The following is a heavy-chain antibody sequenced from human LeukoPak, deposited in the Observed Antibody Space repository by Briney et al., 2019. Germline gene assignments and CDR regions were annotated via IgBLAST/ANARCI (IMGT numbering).Heavy chain of an antibody. Sequence: GGSLRLSCVASGFTFSNNWMGWVRQTPGKGLEWVANIKQDGSEKNYVPSVKGRFTISRDNAKNSLSLQMNSLRAEDTAVYYCAKEGAVAGPDYWGQGTLVTVSS. CDR2: IKQDGSEK. D-gene: IGHD6-19*01. V-gene: IGHV3-7*03. J-gene: IGHJ4*02. CDR3: AKEGAVAGPDY. CDR1: GFTFSNNW.